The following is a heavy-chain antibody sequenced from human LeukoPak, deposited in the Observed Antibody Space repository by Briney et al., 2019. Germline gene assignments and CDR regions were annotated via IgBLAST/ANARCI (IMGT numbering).Heavy chain of an antibody. CDR2: ISDDGNRK. CDR3: VKDLSGYWTFDY. J-gene: IGHJ4*02. V-gene: IGHV3-30*18. D-gene: IGHD1-1*01. CDR1: GFTFSSYG. Sequence: GGSLRLSCAAPGFTFSSYGMHWGRQAPGKGLEWVAVISDDGNRKYYADSVQGRFTISRDNSKNTLYLQMNSLRAEDTAVYFCVKDLSGYWTFDYWGQGTLVTVSS.